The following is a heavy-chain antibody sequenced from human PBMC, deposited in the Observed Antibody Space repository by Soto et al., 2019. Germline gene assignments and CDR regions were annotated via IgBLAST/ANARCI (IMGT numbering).Heavy chain of an antibody. CDR1: GGSISSSSYY. D-gene: IGHD3-10*01. CDR3: ARRHAGLVNGMDV. CDR2: IYYSGST. J-gene: IGHJ6*02. V-gene: IGHV4-39*01. Sequence: QLQLQESGPGLVKPSETLSLTCTVSGGSISSSSYYWGWIRQPPGKGLEWIGSIYYSGSTYYNPSLKSRVTISVDTSKNQFSLKLSSVTAADTAVYYCARRHAGLVNGMDVWGQGTTVTVSS.